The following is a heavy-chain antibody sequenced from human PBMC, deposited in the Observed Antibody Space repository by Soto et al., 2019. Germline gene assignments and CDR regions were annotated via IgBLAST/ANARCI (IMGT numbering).Heavy chain of an antibody. V-gene: IGHV4-61*07. J-gene: IGHJ6*02. CDR3: VRQDADYYYGMDV. D-gene: IGHD2-2*01. CDR2: GGT. Sequence: GGTNHNPSLKSRVTMSVDTSKNQFSLKLSSVTAADTAVYYCVRQDADYYYGMDVCGQGTTVTVSS.